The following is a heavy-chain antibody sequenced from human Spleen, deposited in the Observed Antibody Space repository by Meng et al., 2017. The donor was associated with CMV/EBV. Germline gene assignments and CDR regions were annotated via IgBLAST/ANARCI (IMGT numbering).Heavy chain of an antibody. J-gene: IGHJ4*01. CDR1: GFTFSSYA. D-gene: IGHD2-2*01. V-gene: IGHV3-30*04. CDR3: ATYCTSITCWDY. Sequence: GGSLRLSCAASGFTFSSYAMHWVRQAPGKGLEWVAVISYDGSNKYYADSVKGRFTISRDNSKNTLYLQMNSLRAEDTAVYYCATYCTSITCWDYWGQGTMVTVSS. CDR2: ISYDGSNK.